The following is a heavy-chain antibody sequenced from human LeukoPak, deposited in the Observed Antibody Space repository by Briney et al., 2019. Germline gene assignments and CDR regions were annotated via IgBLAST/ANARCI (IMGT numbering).Heavy chain of an antibody. J-gene: IGHJ5*02. V-gene: IGHV4-34*01. CDR3: ARDSHSSSFPNWFDP. CDR1: GGSFSGYY. Sequence: PSETLSLTCAVYGGSFSGYYWSWIRQPPGKGLEWIGEINHSGSTNYNPSLKSRVTISVDTPKNQFSLKLSSVTAADTAVYYCARDSHSSSFPNWFDPWGQGTLVTVSS. CDR2: INHSGST. D-gene: IGHD6-13*01.